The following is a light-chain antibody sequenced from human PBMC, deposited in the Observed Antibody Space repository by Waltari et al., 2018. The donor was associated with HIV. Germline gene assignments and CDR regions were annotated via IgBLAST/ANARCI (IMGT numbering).Light chain of an antibody. CDR1: SSDVGGYNY. CDR3: SSYTSSSTSHV. Sequence: QSALTQPASVSGSPGQSITNSCTGTSSDVGGYNYVSWYQQHPGKAPKLMIYEVSNRPSGVSNRFSGSKSGNTASLTISGLQAEDEADYYCSSYTSSSTSHVFGTGTKVTVL. CDR2: EVS. J-gene: IGLJ1*01. V-gene: IGLV2-14*01.